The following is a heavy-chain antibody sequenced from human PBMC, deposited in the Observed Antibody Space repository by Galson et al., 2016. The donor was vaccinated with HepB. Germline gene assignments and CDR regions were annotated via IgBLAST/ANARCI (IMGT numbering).Heavy chain of an antibody. CDR1: GGSISGYY. D-gene: IGHD5-18*01. Sequence: SETLSLTCAVYGGSISGYYWTWIRQPPGKGLEWIGQINHSGSFDYNPSLKSRVTISVDTSNNQFSLKLSSVTAADTAVYYCARDIDGTTSGYRYGYYYWGQGTLVTVSS. CDR2: INHSGSF. J-gene: IGHJ4*02. V-gene: IGHV4-34*01. CDR3: ARDIDGTTSGYRYGYYY.